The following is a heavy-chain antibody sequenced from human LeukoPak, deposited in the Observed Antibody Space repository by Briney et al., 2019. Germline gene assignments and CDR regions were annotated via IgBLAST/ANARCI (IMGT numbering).Heavy chain of an antibody. J-gene: IGHJ4*02. CDR3: ARSQYSSSWYDFDY. CDR1: GGSISSQY. V-gene: IGHV4-59*11. D-gene: IGHD6-13*01. CDR2: IYYSGST. Sequence: PSETLSLTCTVSGGSISSQYWSWIRQPPGKGLEWIGYIYYSGSTNYNPSLKSRVTISVDTSKNQFSLKLSSVTAADTAVYYCARSQYSSSWYDFDYWGQGTLVTVSS.